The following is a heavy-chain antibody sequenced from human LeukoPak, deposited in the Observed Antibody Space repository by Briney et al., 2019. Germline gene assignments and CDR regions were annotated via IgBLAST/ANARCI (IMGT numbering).Heavy chain of an antibody. CDR3: AKGPNNVDTAMAIDY. V-gene: IGHV3-23*01. CDR2: IGDNADRK. Sequence: SGGSLRLSCAASGFTFSSYWMHRVRQAPGKGLEWVSTIGDNADRKFYAASVKGRFTISRDNSKNTLYLQMNSLRAEDTAVYYCAKGPNNVDTAMAIDYWGQGTLVTVSS. CDR1: GFTFSSYW. D-gene: IGHD5-18*01. J-gene: IGHJ4*02.